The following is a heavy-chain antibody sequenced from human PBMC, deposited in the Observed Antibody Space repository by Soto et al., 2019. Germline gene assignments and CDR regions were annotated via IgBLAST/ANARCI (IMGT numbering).Heavy chain of an antibody. D-gene: IGHD4-17*01. V-gene: IGHV1-8*01. CDR3: ARVPKLRRYYYYYMDV. CDR2: MNPNSGNT. CDR1: GYTFTSYD. Sequence: ASVKVSCKASGYTFTSYDINWVRQATGQGLEWMGWMNPNSGNTGYAQKFQGRVTKTRNTSISTAYMELSSLRSEDTAVYYCARVPKLRRYYYYYMDVWGKGTTVTVSS. J-gene: IGHJ6*03.